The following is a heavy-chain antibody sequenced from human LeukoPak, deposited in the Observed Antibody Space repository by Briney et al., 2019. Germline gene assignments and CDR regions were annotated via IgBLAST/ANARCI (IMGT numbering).Heavy chain of an antibody. V-gene: IGHV3-21*01. CDR1: GFTFSSFG. Sequence: GGSLRLSCAASGFTFSSFGMNWVRQAPGKGLEGVSSISSSSSYIYYADSVKGRFTISRDNAKNSLYLQMNSLRAEDTAVYYCAREGDWLNFDYWGQGTLVTVSS. D-gene: IGHD3-9*01. J-gene: IGHJ4*02. CDR3: AREGDWLNFDY. CDR2: ISSSSSYI.